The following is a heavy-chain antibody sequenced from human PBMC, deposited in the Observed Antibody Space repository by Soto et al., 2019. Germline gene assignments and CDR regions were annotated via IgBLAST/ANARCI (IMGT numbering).Heavy chain of an antibody. CDR1: GGSISSSDYH. V-gene: IGHV4-39*01. D-gene: IGHD3-16*02. CDR2: IYYGGSA. J-gene: IGHJ4*02. CDR3: VRHVTTGTYRGFLDY. Sequence: SETLSLTCTVSGGSISSSDYHWGWIRQPPGKGLEWIGAIYYGGSAYYNPSLKSRVTMSVDTSKNQYSLKLSSVTATDTAVFYCVRHVTTGTYRGFLDYWGQGTLVTVSS.